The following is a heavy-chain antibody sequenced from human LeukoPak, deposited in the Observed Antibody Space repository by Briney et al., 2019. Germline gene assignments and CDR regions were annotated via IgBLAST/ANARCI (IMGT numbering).Heavy chain of an antibody. J-gene: IGHJ4*02. V-gene: IGHV4-4*07. D-gene: IGHD1-1*01. Sequence: SETLSLTCTVSGGSISNYYCIWIRQPAGKGLEWIGRIYTSGSTNYNPSLKSRVTMSVDTSKNHFSLKLSSVTAADTAVYYCARGRFKTTVDYWGQGTLVTVSS. CDR2: IYTSGST. CDR3: ARGRFKTTVDY. CDR1: GGSISNYY.